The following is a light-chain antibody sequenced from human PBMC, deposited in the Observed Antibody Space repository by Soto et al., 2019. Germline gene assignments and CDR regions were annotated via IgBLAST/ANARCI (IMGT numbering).Light chain of an antibody. V-gene: IGKV1-39*01. CDR2: AAS. J-gene: IGKJ3*01. Sequence: DIQMTQSPSSLSASVGDRVTVTCRSSQSIGGYLNWYQHKPGKAPKLLMHAASTLQSGVPSRFSGSGSGTDYTLTISSLQPEDFATYCCQQSYSNPFTFGPGTQVEIK. CDR1: QSIGGY. CDR3: QQSYSNPFT.